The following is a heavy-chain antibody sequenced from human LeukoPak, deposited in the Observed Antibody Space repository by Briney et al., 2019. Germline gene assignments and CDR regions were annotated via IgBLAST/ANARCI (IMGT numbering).Heavy chain of an antibody. CDR2: ISSSSSYI. CDR1: GFTFSSYS. V-gene: IGHV3-21*01. J-gene: IGHJ1*01. D-gene: IGHD2-21*02. Sequence: GGSLRLSCAASGFTFSSYSMNWVRQAPGKGLEWVSSISSSSSYIYYADSVKGRFTISRDNAKNSLYLQMNSLRAEDTAVYYCARDVYCGGDCQENFQHWGQGTLVTVSS. CDR3: ARDVYCGGDCQENFQH.